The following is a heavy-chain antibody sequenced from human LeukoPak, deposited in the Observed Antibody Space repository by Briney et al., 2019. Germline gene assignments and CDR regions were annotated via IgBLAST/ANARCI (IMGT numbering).Heavy chain of an antibody. V-gene: IGHV3-23*01. Sequence: GGSLRLSCAASGFTFSSYAMSWVRQAPGKGLEWVSAISGSGGSTYYADSVKGRFTISRDNSKNTLYLQMNSLRAEDTAVYYCARNYDSSGYYYPPDYWGQGTLVTVSS. CDR3: ARNYDSSGYYYPPDY. J-gene: IGHJ4*02. CDR1: GFTFSSYA. CDR2: ISGSGGST. D-gene: IGHD3-22*01.